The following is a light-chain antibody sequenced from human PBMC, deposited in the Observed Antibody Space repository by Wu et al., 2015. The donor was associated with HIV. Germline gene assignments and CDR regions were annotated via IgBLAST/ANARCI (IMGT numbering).Light chain of an antibody. Sequence: IMTQSPATLPVSPGERATLSCRASQSVGSNLAWYQQQPGQAPRLLVYGASTRATGIPDRFSGSGSGTEFTLTISSLQSEDLAVYYCQQYNNWPPGRSSDGRRWYT. CDR2: GAS. CDR1: QSVGSN. V-gene: IGKV3-15*01. CDR3: QQYNNWPPGRSSDGRRWYT. J-gene: IGKJ2*01.